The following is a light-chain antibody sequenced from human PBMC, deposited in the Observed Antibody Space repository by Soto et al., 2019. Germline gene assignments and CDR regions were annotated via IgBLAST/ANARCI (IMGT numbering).Light chain of an antibody. CDR1: QSVSDY. CDR3: QLYNNWPL. Sequence: EIVLTQSPATLPLSPGQRATLSCRASQSVSDYLAWYQERAGQPPRLLIYDAVNRATGIPARFSGSGSGTDFSLTISSLEPQDFAVYYCQLYNNWPLFGQGTPLEIK. V-gene: IGKV3-11*01. J-gene: IGKJ5*01. CDR2: DAV.